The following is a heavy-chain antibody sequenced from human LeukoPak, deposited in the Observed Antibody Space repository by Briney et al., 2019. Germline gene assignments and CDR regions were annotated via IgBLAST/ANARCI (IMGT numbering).Heavy chain of an antibody. CDR1: GGSIRGGNHY. Sequence: SQTLSLTCAVSGGSIRGGNHYWSWIRQPAGKGLEWIGRIYNSGTTDYNPSLKSRVTMSVDTSKNHFSLKLTSVTAADTAVYYCARGGDGYNYFDYWGQGPLVTVSS. CDR2: IYNSGTT. CDR3: ARGGDGYNYFDY. J-gene: IGHJ4*02. D-gene: IGHD5-24*01. V-gene: IGHV4-61*02.